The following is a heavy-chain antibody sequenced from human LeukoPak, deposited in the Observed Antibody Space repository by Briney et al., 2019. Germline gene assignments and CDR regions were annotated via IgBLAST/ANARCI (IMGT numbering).Heavy chain of an antibody. CDR3: ARDGYGLGIYYDRFDS. CDR1: GFTFSSYW. CDR2: IKQDGSEK. J-gene: IGHJ4*02. V-gene: IGHV3-7*01. Sequence: GGSLRLSCAAFGFTFSSYWMSWVRQAPGKGLEWVANIKQDGSEKDYVDSVKGRFTISRDNARKLLFLQMNSLRAEDTALYYCARDGYGLGIYYDRFDSWGQGTPVTVSS. D-gene: IGHD3-16*01.